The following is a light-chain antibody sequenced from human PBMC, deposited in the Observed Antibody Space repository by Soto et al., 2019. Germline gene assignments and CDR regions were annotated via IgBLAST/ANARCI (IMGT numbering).Light chain of an antibody. J-gene: IGLJ1*01. CDR2: EGI. CDR3: CSYVGATTYV. Sequence: QSALTQPASVSGSPGQSITISCTGTSSTVGGFNVVSWYQQHPGKAPKVIIYEGIKRPSGDSNRFSGSNSGSTASLTISGLQAEDEADYYCCSYVGATTYVFGTGTKLTVL. CDR1: SSTVGGFNV. V-gene: IGLV2-23*01.